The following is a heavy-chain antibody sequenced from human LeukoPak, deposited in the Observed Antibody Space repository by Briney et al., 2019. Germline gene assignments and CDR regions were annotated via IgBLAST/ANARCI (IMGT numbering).Heavy chain of an antibody. J-gene: IGHJ4*02. Sequence: GGSLRLSCAASGFPFSSYVMGWVRQAPGKGLEWVSTISDSIGSTYYADSVKGRFTISRDNSKNTLYLQMNSLRAEDTAVYCCATLGYCTSTSCSLVHWGQGTLVTVSS. CDR1: GFPFSSYV. CDR3: ATLGYCTSTSCSLVH. V-gene: IGHV3-23*01. CDR2: ISDSIGST. D-gene: IGHD2-2*03.